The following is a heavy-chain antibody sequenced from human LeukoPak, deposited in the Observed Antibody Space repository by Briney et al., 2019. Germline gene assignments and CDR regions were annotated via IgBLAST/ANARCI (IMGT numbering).Heavy chain of an antibody. Sequence: ASVKVSCKASGYSFTGYYIHWVRQVPGQGFEWMGWLNPSTGGTKYAQKFQDRVTMTRDTSISTAYMGLNSLRSDDTAVYYCAKIVDGSDWSPFEYWGQGTLVTVSS. CDR2: LNPSTGGT. CDR3: AKIVDGSDWSPFEY. J-gene: IGHJ4*02. CDR1: GYSFTGYY. V-gene: IGHV1-2*02. D-gene: IGHD2-21*02.